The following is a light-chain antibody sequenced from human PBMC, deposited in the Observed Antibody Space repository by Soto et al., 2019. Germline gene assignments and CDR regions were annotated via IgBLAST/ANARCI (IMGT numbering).Light chain of an antibody. CDR1: QSIANW. Sequence: DIQMTQSPSTLSASVGDRDTITCRASQSIANWLAWYQQKPGKAPKLLIYQASNLQSGVPSRFSGSASGTEFTLTISSLQPDDFATYYCQQYNSFSWTFGQGTKVDIK. V-gene: IGKV1-5*03. J-gene: IGKJ1*01. CDR2: QAS. CDR3: QQYNSFSWT.